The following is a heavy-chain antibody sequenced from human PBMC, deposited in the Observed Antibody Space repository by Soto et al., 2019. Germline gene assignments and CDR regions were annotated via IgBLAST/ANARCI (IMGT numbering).Heavy chain of an antibody. J-gene: IGHJ3*02. CDR2: IYYSGST. V-gene: IGHV4-59*01. D-gene: IGHD3-3*01. Sequence: TSETLSLTCTVSGGSISSYYWSWIRQPPGKGLEWIGYIYYSGSTNYNPSLKSRVTISVDTSKNQFSLKLSSATAADTAVYYCARGGKGYDFWTAPYDAFDIWGQGTMVTVSS. CDR1: GGSISSYY. CDR3: ARGGKGYDFWTAPYDAFDI.